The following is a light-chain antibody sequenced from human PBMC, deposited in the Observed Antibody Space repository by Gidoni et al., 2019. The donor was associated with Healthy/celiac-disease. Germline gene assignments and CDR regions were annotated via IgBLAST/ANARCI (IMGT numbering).Light chain of an antibody. V-gene: IGKV4-1*01. CDR1: QRVLYISNNKNY. Sequence: QRVLYISNNKNYLAWYQQKPGQPPKLLIYWASTRESGVPDRFSGSGSGTDFTLTISSLQAEDVAVYYCQQYYSTPWTFGQGTKVEIK. J-gene: IGKJ1*01. CDR2: WAS. CDR3: QQYYSTPWT.